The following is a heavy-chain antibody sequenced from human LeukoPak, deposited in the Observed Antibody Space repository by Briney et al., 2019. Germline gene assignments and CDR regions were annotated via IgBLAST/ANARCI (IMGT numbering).Heavy chain of an antibody. J-gene: IGHJ4*02. D-gene: IGHD3-22*01. CDR1: GFTFSSYA. CDR3: ARADYDSSGVWGY. Sequence: GGSLRLSCAASGFTFSSYAMSWVRQAPGKGLEWVSVIYSGGSTYYTDSVKGRFTISRDNSKNTLYLQMNSLRAEDTAVYYCARADYDSSGVWGYWGQGTLVTVSS. V-gene: IGHV3-23*03. CDR2: IYSGGST.